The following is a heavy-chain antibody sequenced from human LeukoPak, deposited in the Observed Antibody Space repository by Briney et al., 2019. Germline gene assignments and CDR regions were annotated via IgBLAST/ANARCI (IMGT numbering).Heavy chain of an antibody. D-gene: IGHD6-13*01. CDR2: ISHSGGST. CDR1: GVSISSPYW. Sequence: SETLSLTCGVSGVSISSPYWWIWVRQPPEKGLEWIGEISHSGGSTNYNPSLRSRVTISMDKSKNQFSLRLNSVTAADTAVYYCARAPRKGIAKSYYFDYWGQGTLVTVSS. J-gene: IGHJ4*02. CDR3: ARAPRKGIAKSYYFDY. V-gene: IGHV4-4*02.